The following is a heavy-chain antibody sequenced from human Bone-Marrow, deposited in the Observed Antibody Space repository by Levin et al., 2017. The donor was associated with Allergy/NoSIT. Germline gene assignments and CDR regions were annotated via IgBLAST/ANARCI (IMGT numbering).Heavy chain of an antibody. Sequence: ASVKVSCKASGYTFTSYAMHWVRQAPGQRLEWMGWINAGNGNTKYSQKFQGRVTITRDTSASTAYMELSSLRSEDTAVYYCARGVAGTHYYGMDVWGQGTTVTVSS. CDR2: INAGNGNT. V-gene: IGHV1-3*01. J-gene: IGHJ6*02. CDR1: GYTFTSYA. D-gene: IGHD6-19*01. CDR3: ARGVAGTHYYGMDV.